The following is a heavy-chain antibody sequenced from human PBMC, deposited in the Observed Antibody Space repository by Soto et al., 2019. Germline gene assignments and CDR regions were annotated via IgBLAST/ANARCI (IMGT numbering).Heavy chain of an antibody. J-gene: IGHJ6*02. CDR2: IYYSGST. Sequence: QVQLQESGPGLVKPSETLSLTCTVSGGSISSYYWSWIRQPPGKGLEWIGYIYYSGSTNYNPSLKSRVTISVDTSKNQFSLKLSSVTAADTAVYYCARDKGYDILTGPYYYYGMDVWGQGTTVTVSS. CDR3: ARDKGYDILTGPYYYYGMDV. D-gene: IGHD3-9*01. V-gene: IGHV4-59*01. CDR1: GGSISSYY.